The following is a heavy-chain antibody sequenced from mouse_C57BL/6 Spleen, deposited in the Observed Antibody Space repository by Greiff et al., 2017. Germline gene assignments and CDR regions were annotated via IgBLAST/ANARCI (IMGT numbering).Heavy chain of an antibody. V-gene: IGHV1-54*01. CDR1: GYAFTNYL. J-gene: IGHJ1*03. Sequence: QVQLQQSGAELVRPGTSVKVSCKASGYAFTNYLIEWVKQRPGQGLEWIGVINPGSGGTNYNEKFKGKATLTADKSSSTAYMQLSSLTSEDSAVXFCARRRYRGDYDEGYFDVWGTGTTVTVSS. D-gene: IGHD2-4*01. CDR3: ARRRYRGDYDEGYFDV. CDR2: INPGSGGT.